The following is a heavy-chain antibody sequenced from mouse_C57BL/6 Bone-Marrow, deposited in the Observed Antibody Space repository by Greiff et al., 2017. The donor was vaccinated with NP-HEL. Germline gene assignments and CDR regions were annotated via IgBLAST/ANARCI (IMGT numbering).Heavy chain of an antibody. CDR1: GFTFSSYG. V-gene: IGHV5-6*01. Sequence: EVQRVESGGDLVKPGGSLKLSCAASGFTFSSYGMSWVRQTPDKRLEWVATISRGGSYTYYPDSVKGRFTISRDNAKNTLYLQMSSLKSEDTAMYYCARHYDYDGAGLAYWGQGTLVTVSA. CDR2: ISRGGSYT. D-gene: IGHD2-4*01. J-gene: IGHJ3*01. CDR3: ARHYDYDGAGLAY.